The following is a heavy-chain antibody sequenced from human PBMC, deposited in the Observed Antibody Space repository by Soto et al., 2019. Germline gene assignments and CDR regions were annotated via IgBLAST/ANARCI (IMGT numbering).Heavy chain of an antibody. CDR3: ARDRSITTYYGMDV. D-gene: IGHD3-3*01. CDR1: GFTFSSYA. J-gene: IGHJ6*02. Sequence: GGSLRLSCAASGFTFSSYAMHWFRQAPGKGLEWVAVISYDGSNKYYADSVKGRFTISRDNSKNTLYLQMNSLRAEDTAVYYCARDRSITTYYGMDVWGQGTTVTVSS. V-gene: IGHV3-30-3*01. CDR2: ISYDGSNK.